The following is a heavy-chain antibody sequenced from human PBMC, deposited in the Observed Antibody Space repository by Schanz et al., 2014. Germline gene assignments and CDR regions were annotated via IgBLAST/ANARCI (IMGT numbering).Heavy chain of an antibody. D-gene: IGHD1-26*01. J-gene: IGHJ6*02. CDR3: VKDLQRELLRDDHYYGMDV. V-gene: IGHV3-48*02. Sequence: EVYLVESGGGLVQPGGSLRLSCAASGFTFFTYNMNWVRQAPGRGLEWISYIGSSSTTMYYADSVKGRFTISRDNAKNSLYLQMNSLRDEDTAVYYCVKDLQRELLRDDHYYGMDVWGQGTTVTVSS. CDR2: IGSSSTTM. CDR1: GFTFFTYN.